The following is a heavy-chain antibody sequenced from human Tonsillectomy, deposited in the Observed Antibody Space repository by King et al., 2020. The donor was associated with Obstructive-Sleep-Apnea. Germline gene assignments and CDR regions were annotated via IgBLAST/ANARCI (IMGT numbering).Heavy chain of an antibody. V-gene: IGHV2-70*15. Sequence: VTLKESGPALVKPTQTLTLTCTFSGFSLSTSGMCVSWIRQPPGKALEWLARIDWDDNKYYSTSLKTRLTISKDTSKNHVVLTMTNMDPVDTGTYYCARDGGDPHYLDYTFDYWGQGTLVTVSS. CDR1: GFSLSTSGMC. CDR2: IDWDDNK. D-gene: IGHD4-11*01. J-gene: IGHJ4*02. CDR3: ARDGGDPHYLDYTFDY.